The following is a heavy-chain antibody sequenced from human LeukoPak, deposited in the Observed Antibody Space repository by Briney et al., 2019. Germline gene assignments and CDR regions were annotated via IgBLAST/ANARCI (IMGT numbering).Heavy chain of an antibody. CDR1: GGSISSSSYY. CDR2: YYSGST. J-gene: IGHJ6*03. Sequence: SETLSLTCTVSGGSISSSSYYRGWIRQPPGKGLEWIGYYSGSTYYNPSLKSRVTMSVDTSKNQFSLKLSSVTAADTAVYFCARHLNYYYYYYMDVWGKGTTVTVSS. CDR3: ARHLNYYYYYYMDV. V-gene: IGHV4-39*01.